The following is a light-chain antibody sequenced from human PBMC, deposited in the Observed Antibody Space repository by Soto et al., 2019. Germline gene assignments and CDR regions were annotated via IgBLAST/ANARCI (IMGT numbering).Light chain of an antibody. CDR1: QGISDA. CDR3: QQFNHFPIT. Sequence: AIQLTQSPSSLSASVGDRVTITCRASQGISDALAWYQQKPGKPPSLLIYDASNLESGVPSRFSGSGSGTDFNLTISSLQSEDFATYYCQQFNHFPITFGQGTRLEIK. J-gene: IGKJ5*01. CDR2: DAS. V-gene: IGKV1D-13*01.